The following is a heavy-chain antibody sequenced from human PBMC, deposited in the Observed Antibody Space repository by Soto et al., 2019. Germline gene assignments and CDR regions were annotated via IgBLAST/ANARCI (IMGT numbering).Heavy chain of an antibody. CDR3: TRDRIGSYLYYYYGMDV. J-gene: IGHJ6*02. Sequence: PGGSLRLSXTASGFTFGDYAMSWFRQAPGKGLEWVGFIRSKAYGGTTEYAASVKGRFTISRDDSKSIAYLQMNSLKTEDTAVYYCTRDRIGSYLYYYYGMDVWGQGTTVTVSS. CDR2: IRSKAYGGTT. CDR1: GFTFGDYA. V-gene: IGHV3-49*03. D-gene: IGHD1-26*01.